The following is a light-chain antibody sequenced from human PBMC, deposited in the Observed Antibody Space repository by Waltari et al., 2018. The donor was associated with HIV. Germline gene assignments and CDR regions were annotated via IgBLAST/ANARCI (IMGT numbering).Light chain of an antibody. CDR2: RNN. CDR1: SSNIGSNY. CDR3: AAWDDNRSGWG. V-gene: IGLV1-47*01. Sequence: QSVLTQPPSASGTPGQSVTISCSGSSSNIGSNYVYWYQQLPGTAPKLLIYRNNQRTSGVPDRFSGFKSGTSASLAISGLRSEDEADYSCAAWDDNRSGWGFGGGSKLTIL. J-gene: IGLJ3*02.